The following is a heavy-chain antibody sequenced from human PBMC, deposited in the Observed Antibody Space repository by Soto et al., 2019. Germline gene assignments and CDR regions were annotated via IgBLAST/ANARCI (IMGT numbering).Heavy chain of an antibody. V-gene: IGHV5-10-1*01. CDR2: IDPSDSYT. J-gene: IGHJ6*04. CDR1: GYSFTSYW. D-gene: IGHD6-6*01. Sequence: GESLKISCKGSGYSFTSYWISWVRQMPGKGLEWMGRIDPSDSYTNYSPSFQGHVTISADKSISTAYLQWSSLKASDTAMYYCARERAARLGTYYYGTDVWGEGTTVTTSS. CDR3: ARERAARLGTYYYGTDV.